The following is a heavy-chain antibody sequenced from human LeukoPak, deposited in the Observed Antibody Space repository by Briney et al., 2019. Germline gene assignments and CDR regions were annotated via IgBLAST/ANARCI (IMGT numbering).Heavy chain of an antibody. CDR2: ISWNSGSI. Sequence: GGSLRLSCAASGFTFDDYAMHWVRQAPGKGLEWVSGISWNSGSIGYADSVKGRFTISRDNAKNSLYLQMNSLRAEDTALYYCAKDMGPIVGATLGDDAFDIWGQGTMVTVSS. D-gene: IGHD1-26*01. V-gene: IGHV3-9*01. CDR1: GFTFDDYA. J-gene: IGHJ3*02. CDR3: AKDMGPIVGATLGDDAFDI.